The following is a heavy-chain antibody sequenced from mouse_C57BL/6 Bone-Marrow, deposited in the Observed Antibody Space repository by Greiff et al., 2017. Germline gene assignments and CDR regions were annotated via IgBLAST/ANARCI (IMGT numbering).Heavy chain of an antibody. J-gene: IGHJ4*01. CDR1: GYAFSSYW. V-gene: IGHV1-80*01. CDR2: IYPGDGDT. D-gene: IGHD1-1*01. Sequence: QVQLQQSGAELVKPGASVKISCKASGYAFSSYWMNWVKQRPGKGLEWIGQIYPGDGDTNYNGKFKGKATLTADKSSSTAYMQLSSLTSEDSAVYFCAREITTVVATPYYYAMDYWGQGTSVTVSS. CDR3: AREITTVVATPYYYAMDY.